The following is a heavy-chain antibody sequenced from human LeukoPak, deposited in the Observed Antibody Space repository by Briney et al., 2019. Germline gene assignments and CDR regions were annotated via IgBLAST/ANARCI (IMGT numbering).Heavy chain of an antibody. Sequence: ASVKVSCKASGYTFSIYYIHWVRQAPGQGLEWMGIINPSGGSPKYAQRFQGRVTMTRDTSTSTVYMELSSLKSDDTAVYYCARDSGRGGFDYWGEGTLVTVSS. V-gene: IGHV1-46*01. D-gene: IGHD1-26*01. J-gene: IGHJ4*02. CDR1: GYTFSIYY. CDR3: ARDSGRGGFDY. CDR2: INPSGGSP.